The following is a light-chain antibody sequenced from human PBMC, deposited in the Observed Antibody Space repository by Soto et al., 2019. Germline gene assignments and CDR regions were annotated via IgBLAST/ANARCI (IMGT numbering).Light chain of an antibody. Sequence: TQSPLSLSASEGDRVTIICRARQDIAIYLAWYQQKPGEAPKLLIYAASTLYGGVPSRFSGSGSGTDFALTITSLQAEDFATYYCQQLPTHPSTFGRGTKVDVK. V-gene: IGKV1-9*01. CDR2: AAS. CDR3: QQLPTHPST. CDR1: QDIAIY. J-gene: IGKJ4*01.